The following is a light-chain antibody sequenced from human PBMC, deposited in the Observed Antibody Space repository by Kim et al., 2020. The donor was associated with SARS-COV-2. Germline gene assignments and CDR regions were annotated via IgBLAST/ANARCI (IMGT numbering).Light chain of an antibody. V-gene: IGLV3-21*04. CDR3: QVWDTGSDHPI. J-gene: IGLJ2*01. CDR2: YDT. Sequence: PGKTARITCWENSIGPQSFHWYQQNPGQAPVLVIYYDTDRPSGIPERFSGSNSGNTATLTISRVEAGDEADYYCQVWDTGSDHPIFGGGTKVTVL. CDR1: SIGPQS.